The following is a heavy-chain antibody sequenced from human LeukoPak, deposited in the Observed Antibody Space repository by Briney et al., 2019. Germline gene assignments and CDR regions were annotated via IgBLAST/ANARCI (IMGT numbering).Heavy chain of an antibody. CDR3: ATSRGSWPDYFDY. D-gene: IGHD6-13*01. CDR2: IKQDGSEK. V-gene: IGHV3-7*01. CDR1: GFTFSSYW. Sequence: GGSLRLSCAASGFTFSSYWMSWVRQAPGKGLEWVANIKQDGSEKYYVDSVKGRFTISRDNAKNSLYLQMNSLRAEDTAVYYCATSRGSWPDYFDYWGQGTLVTVSS. J-gene: IGHJ4*02.